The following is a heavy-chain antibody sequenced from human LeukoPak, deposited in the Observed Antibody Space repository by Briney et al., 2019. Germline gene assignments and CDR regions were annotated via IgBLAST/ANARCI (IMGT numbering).Heavy chain of an antibody. V-gene: IGHV4-39*07. Sequence: SETLSLTCTVSGGSISSSSYYWGWIRQPPGKGLEWIGSIYYSGSTYYNPSLKSRVTISVDTSKNQFSLKLSSVTAADTAVYYCAREKGDGSGRSYFDYWGQGTLVTVSS. D-gene: IGHD3-10*01. CDR1: GGSISSSSYY. J-gene: IGHJ4*02. CDR3: AREKGDGSGRSYFDY. CDR2: IYYSGST.